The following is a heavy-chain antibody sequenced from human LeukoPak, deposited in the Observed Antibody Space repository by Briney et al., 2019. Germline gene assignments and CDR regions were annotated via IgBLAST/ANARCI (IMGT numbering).Heavy chain of an antibody. D-gene: IGHD3-3*01. CDR1: GFTVSSNY. J-gene: IGHJ3*02. Sequence: PGGSLRLSCAASGFTVSSNYMSWVRQAPGKGLEWVSVIYSGGSTYYADSVKGRFTISRDYSKNTLYLQMNSLRAEDTAVYYCASQKRVLRFLDKPVDIWGQGTMVTVSS. V-gene: IGHV3-53*01. CDR2: IYSGGST. CDR3: ASQKRVLRFLDKPVDI.